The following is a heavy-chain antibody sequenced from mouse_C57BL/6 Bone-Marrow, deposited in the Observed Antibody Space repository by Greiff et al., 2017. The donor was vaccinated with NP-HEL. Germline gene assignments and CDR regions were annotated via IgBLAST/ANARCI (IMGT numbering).Heavy chain of an antibody. CDR1: GFTFSDYG. Sequence: EVKLVESGGGLVKPGGSLKLSCAASGFTFSDYGMHWVRQAPEKGLEWVAYISSGSSTIYYADTVKGRFTISRDNAKNTLFLQMTSLRSEDTAMYYCARRLGLNHWYFDVWGTGTTVTVSS. D-gene: IGHD4-1*01. V-gene: IGHV5-17*01. CDR3: ARRLGLNHWYFDV. CDR2: ISSGSSTI. J-gene: IGHJ1*03.